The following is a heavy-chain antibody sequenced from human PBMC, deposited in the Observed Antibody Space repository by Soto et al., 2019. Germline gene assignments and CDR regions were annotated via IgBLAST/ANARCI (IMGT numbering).Heavy chain of an antibody. CDR3: ARQGATVIDFDY. CDR2: IYYSGST. D-gene: IGHD4-17*01. V-gene: IGHV4-59*08. J-gene: IGHJ4*02. Sequence: PSETLSLTCTVSGGSISSYYWSWIRQPPGKGLEWIGYIYYSGSTNYNPSLKSRVTISVDTSKNQFSLKLSSVTAADTAVYYCARQGATVIDFDYWGQGTLVTVSS. CDR1: GGSISSYY.